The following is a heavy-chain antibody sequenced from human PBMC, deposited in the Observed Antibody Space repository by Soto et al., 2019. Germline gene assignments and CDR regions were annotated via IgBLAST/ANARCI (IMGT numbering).Heavy chain of an antibody. D-gene: IGHD2-15*01. J-gene: IGHJ4*02. CDR1: GFTFSSYG. Sequence: EVHLVNSGGGLVQPGGSLRLSCVASGFTFSSYGMNWVRQAPGKGLEWVSYISSGRVTTNYADSVKGRFTISRDNAKSSLYLQMNSLRDDDTAVYYCARGGAARPDYWGQGTLVIVSS. V-gene: IGHV3-48*02. CDR2: ISSGRVTT. CDR3: ARGGAARPDY.